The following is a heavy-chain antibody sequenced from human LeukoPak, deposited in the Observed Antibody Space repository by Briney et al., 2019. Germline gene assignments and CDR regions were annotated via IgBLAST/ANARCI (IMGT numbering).Heavy chain of an antibody. CDR1: GFTFSSYW. CDR3: ARDSSGYYYYSHYYYYMDV. J-gene: IGHJ6*03. D-gene: IGHD3-22*01. CDR2: IKQDGSEK. Sequence: PGGSLRLSCAASGFTFSSYWMSWVRQAPGKGLEWVANIKQDGSEKYYVDSVKGRFTISRDNAKNSLYLQMNSLRAEDTAVYYCARDSSGYYYYSHYYYYMDVWGKGTTVTVSS. V-gene: IGHV3-7*01.